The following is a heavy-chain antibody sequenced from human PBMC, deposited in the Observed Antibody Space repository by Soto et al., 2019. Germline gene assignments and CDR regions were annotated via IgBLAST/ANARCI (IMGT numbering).Heavy chain of an antibody. J-gene: IGHJ4*02. D-gene: IGHD3-10*01. V-gene: IGHV1-18*01. CDR1: GYPFPSYG. CDR2: ISANKGHT. Sequence: VQLVQSGAEVKKPGASVKVSCKASGYPFPSYGVGWVREAPGQGLEWMGWISANKGHTNYVQNFQGRVTMTIDTSTSTGDMERNSLRSDDTAVYDWARVWGRGEVDYWGQGTLVTVSS. CDR3: ARVWGRGEVDY.